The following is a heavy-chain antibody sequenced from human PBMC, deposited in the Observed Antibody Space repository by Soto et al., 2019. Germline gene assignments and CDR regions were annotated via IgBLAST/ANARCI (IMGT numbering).Heavy chain of an antibody. V-gene: IGHV1-69*13. CDR1: GGTFSSYA. Sequence: GASVKVSCKASGGTFSSYAISWVRQAPGQGLEWMGGIIPIFGTANHAQKFQGRVTITADESTSTAYMELSSLRSEDTAVYYCARSVRPAARMYYYYGMDVWGQGTTVTVSS. D-gene: IGHD6-6*01. J-gene: IGHJ6*02. CDR3: ARSVRPAARMYYYYGMDV. CDR2: IIPIFGTA.